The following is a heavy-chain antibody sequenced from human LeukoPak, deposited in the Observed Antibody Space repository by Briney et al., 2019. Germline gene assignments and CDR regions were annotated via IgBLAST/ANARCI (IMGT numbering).Heavy chain of an antibody. CDR3: AREVATXXXFDY. CDR2: IYYSGST. V-gene: IGHV4-59*01. Sequence: SETLFLTCTFSGGSISSYYWSWIRQPPGKGLEWIGYIYYSGSTNYNPSLKSRVTISVDTSKNQFSLKLSSVTAADTAVYYCAREVATXXXFDYWGQGTLVTVSS. CDR1: GGSISSYY. J-gene: IGHJ4*02. D-gene: IGHD5-24*01.